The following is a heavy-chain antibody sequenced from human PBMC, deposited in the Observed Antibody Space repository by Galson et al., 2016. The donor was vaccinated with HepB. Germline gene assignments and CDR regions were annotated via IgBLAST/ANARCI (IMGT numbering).Heavy chain of an antibody. D-gene: IGHD3-10*01. V-gene: IGHV3-23*01. CDR1: GFTFSSYA. Sequence: SLRLSCAASGFTFSSYAMSWVRQAPGKGLEWVSGISGSGGSTNYGDSVKGRFTFSRDNSKNTLYLQMTSLRAEDTAVYYCASGIAVTTSNSFWYFDLWGRGTLVTVSS. CDR2: ISGSGGST. J-gene: IGHJ2*01. CDR3: ASGIAVTTSNSFWYFDL.